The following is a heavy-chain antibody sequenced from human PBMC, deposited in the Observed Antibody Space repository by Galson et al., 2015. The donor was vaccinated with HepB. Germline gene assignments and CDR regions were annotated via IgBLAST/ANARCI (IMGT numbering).Heavy chain of an antibody. CDR1: GISFSSCG. Sequence: SLRLSCAASGISFSSCGMNWVRQAPGKGLEWVALNWSDGTYKYHRDSVKGRFTISRDNYKKTLYLQMNSLRVEDTAVYSCAREGDPYDFWSADDYWARDPWSRSPQ. CDR2: NWSDGTYK. V-gene: IGHV3-33*08. J-gene: IGHJ4*02. D-gene: IGHD3-3*01. CDR3: AREGDPYDFWSADDY.